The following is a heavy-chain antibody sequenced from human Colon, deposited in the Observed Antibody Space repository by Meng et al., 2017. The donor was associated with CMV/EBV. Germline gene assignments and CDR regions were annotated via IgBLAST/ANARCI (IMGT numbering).Heavy chain of an antibody. CDR2: IGAAGDT. Sequence: EVQLLESXXGLVQPGGSXRLSCAASGFTFSSYVMNWVRQAPGKGLEWVSTIGAAGDTYYAASVKGRFTVSRDNSKNTLYLQMNSVRAEDTATYYCAKDYIASLANDYWGQGPRGTVSS. J-gene: IGHJ4*02. D-gene: IGHD2-21*01. CDR3: AKDYIASLANDY. CDR1: GFTFSSYV. V-gene: IGHV3-23*01.